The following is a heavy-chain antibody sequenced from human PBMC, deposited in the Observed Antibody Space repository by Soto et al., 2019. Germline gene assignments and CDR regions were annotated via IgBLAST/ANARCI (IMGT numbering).Heavy chain of an antibody. CDR1: GGSFSGYY. Sequence: SETLSLTCAVYGGSFSGYYWSWIRQPPGKGLEWIGEINHSGSTNYNPSLKSRVTISVDTSKNQFSLKLSSVTAADTAVYYCARGGYYCDSSGYYDFDYWGQGTLVTVSS. D-gene: IGHD3-22*01. CDR2: INHSGST. J-gene: IGHJ4*02. V-gene: IGHV4-34*01. CDR3: ARGGYYCDSSGYYDFDY.